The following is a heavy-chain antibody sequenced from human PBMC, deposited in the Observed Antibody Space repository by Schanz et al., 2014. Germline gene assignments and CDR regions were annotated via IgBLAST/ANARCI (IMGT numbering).Heavy chain of an antibody. J-gene: IGHJ4*02. V-gene: IGHV3-23*04. CDR2: MSGSGSTA. CDR3: VKDDRGDVVVMAADS. Sequence: VQLVESGGGLVQPGGSLRLSCAASGFTFFGNFAMSWVRPAPGKEVEWVAGMSGSGSTADYADSVKGRFTISRDNSRNTVYLQMSSLRAEDTAVYYCVKDDRGDVVVMAADSWGQGALVIVSS. D-gene: IGHD2-15*01. CDR1: GFTFFGNFA.